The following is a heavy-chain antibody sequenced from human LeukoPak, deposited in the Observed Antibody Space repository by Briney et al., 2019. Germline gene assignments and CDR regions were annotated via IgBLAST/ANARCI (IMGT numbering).Heavy chain of an antibody. Sequence: GASVKVSCKASGGTVSSYAISWVRQAPGQGLEWMGGIIPIFGTANYAQKFQGRVTITADESTSTAYMELSSLRSEDTAVYYCARAHPPMVRGVIPRYKFDYWGQGTLVTVSS. CDR2: IIPIFGTA. CDR1: GGTVSSYA. CDR3: ARAHPPMVRGVIPRYKFDY. D-gene: IGHD3-10*01. J-gene: IGHJ4*02. V-gene: IGHV1-69*13.